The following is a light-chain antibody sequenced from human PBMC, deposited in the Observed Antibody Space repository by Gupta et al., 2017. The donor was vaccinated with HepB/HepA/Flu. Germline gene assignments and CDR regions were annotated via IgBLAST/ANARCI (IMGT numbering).Light chain of an antibody. CDR1: QDISNY. Sequence: DIQMTNSPSSLPASLGDRVTITCQASQDISNYLNWYQQKPGKAPKLLIYDASNLETGVPSRFSGSGSGTDFTFTISSLQPEDIATYYCQQYDNLGLTFGGGTKVEIK. CDR3: QQYDNLGLT. V-gene: IGKV1-33*01. J-gene: IGKJ4*01. CDR2: DAS.